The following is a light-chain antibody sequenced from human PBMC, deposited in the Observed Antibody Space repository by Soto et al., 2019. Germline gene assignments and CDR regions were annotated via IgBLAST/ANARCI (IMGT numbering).Light chain of an antibody. V-gene: IGLV2-14*01. J-gene: IGLJ1*01. CDR2: DVT. CDR1: SSDVGDYNY. CDR3: SSYTSSSTPYV. Sequence: LTQPASVSRSPGQSITISCTGTSSDVGDYNYVSWYQQHPVKAPKLMIYDVTNRPSGVSDRFSGSKSGNTASLTISGLQAEDEADYYCSSYTSSSTPYVFGRGTKVTVL.